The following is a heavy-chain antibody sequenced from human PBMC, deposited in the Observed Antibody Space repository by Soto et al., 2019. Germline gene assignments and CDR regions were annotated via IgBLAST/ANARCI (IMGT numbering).Heavy chain of an antibody. D-gene: IGHD2-15*01. V-gene: IGHV4-34*01. Sequence: QVQLQQWGAGLLKPSETLSLTFAIYGGSVSNYYWNCIRQPPRKGLERMGKSNHNGSTNYSPSLKVGFTISVDTSKNQFSLKLISVTAADTAVYFCGRGRGYRKAWCSYWAGINVWGQGTTVTVSS. CDR3: GRGRGYRKAWCSYWAGINV. J-gene: IGHJ6*02. CDR2: SNHNGST. CDR1: GGSVSNYY.